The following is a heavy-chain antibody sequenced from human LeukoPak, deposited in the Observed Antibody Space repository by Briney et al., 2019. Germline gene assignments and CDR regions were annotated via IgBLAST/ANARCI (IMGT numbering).Heavy chain of an antibody. CDR1: GYAFTGYY. D-gene: IGHD3-10*01. CDR2: INPNSGGT. V-gene: IGHV1-2*02. Sequence: ASVKVSCKASGYAFTGYYMHWVRQAPGQGLEWMGWINPNSGGTNYAQKFQGRVTMTRDTSISTAYMELSRLRSDDTAVYYCARLDPEFREAVGTIDYWGQGTLVTVSS. J-gene: IGHJ4*02. CDR3: ARLDPEFREAVGTIDY.